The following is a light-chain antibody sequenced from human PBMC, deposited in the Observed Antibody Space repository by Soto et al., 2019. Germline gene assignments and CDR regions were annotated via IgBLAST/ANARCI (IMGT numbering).Light chain of an antibody. CDR2: EVN. V-gene: IGLV2-14*01. J-gene: IGLJ1*01. CDR1: SSDVGGYNY. CDR3: SSKPSSRTPVV. Sequence: QSALTQPASVSGSPGQSITISCTGTSSDVGGYNYVSWYQQHPGNAPRLMIYEVNNRPSGVPNRFSGSKSGNTASLTISGLQAEDEADYYCSSKPSSRTPVVCGTGTKVTVL.